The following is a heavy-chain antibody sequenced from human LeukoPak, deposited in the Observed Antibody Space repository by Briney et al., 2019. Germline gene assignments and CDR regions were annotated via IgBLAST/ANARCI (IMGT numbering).Heavy chain of an antibody. V-gene: IGHV3-48*04. D-gene: IGHD2-21*01. CDR2: ISSGSATT. CDR1: GFTFSTYA. J-gene: IGHJ3*02. Sequence: TGGCLRLSCEASGFTFSTYAMNWVRQAPGKGLEWVSHISSGSATTFYADSVKGRFTISRDNTRNSLSLQMNDLRAEDTAVYYCARDPVCGGDCYKGSLGAFDIWGQGTMVTVSS. CDR3: ARDPVCGGDCYKGSLGAFDI.